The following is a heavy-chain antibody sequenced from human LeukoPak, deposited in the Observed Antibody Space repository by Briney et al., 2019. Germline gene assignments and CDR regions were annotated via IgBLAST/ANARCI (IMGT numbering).Heavy chain of an antibody. J-gene: IGHJ4*02. V-gene: IGHV3-30*18. CDR2: IPYDGSNK. CDR3: AKVGYSSGWYEIDY. CDR1: GFTFSSYG. D-gene: IGHD6-19*01. Sequence: PGGSLRLSCAASGFTFSSYGMHWVRQAPGKGLEWVAVIPYDGSNKYYADSVKGRFTISRDNSKNTLYLQMNSLRAEDTAVYYCAKVGYSSGWYEIDYWGQGTLVTVSS.